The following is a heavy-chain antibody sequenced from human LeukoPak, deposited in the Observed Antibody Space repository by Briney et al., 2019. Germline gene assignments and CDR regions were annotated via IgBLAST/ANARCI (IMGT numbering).Heavy chain of an antibody. Sequence: GGSLRLSCAASGFTFGSYWMSWVRQAPGKGLEWVANINQDASEKYYVDSVKGRFTISRDNAKNSLYLQMDSLRAEDTAVYYCARFETVAAKPFEYWGQGALVTVSS. D-gene: IGHD6-19*01. CDR1: GFTFGSYW. CDR3: ARFETVAAKPFEY. V-gene: IGHV3-7*01. J-gene: IGHJ4*02. CDR2: INQDASEK.